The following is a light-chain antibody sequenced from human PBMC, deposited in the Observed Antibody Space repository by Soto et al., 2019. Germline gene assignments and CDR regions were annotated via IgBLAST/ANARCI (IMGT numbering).Light chain of an antibody. CDR1: QSISSW. J-gene: IGKJ4*01. V-gene: IGKV1-5*03. CDR2: KAS. CDR3: QQYNSDPT. Sequence: DIQMTQSPSTLSASVGDRVTITCRASQSISSWLAWYQQKPGKAPKLLIYKASSLESGVPSRSSGSGSGTEFTLTISSLQPDDFATYYCQQYNSDPTFGGGTKVEIK.